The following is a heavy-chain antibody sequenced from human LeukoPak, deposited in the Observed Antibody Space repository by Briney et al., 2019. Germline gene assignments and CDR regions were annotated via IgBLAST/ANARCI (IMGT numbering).Heavy chain of an antibody. Sequence: PSETLSLTCTVSGGSISSGDYHSSWIRQPPGKGLEWIGNIYYSGTTYYNPSLKSRVILSVDTSKNQFSLKLTSVTAADTAIYYCVLMPVYWGQGTLVTVSS. J-gene: IGHJ4*02. CDR1: GGSISSGDYH. D-gene: IGHD2-2*01. V-gene: IGHV4-30-4*08. CDR2: IYYSGTT. CDR3: VLMPVY.